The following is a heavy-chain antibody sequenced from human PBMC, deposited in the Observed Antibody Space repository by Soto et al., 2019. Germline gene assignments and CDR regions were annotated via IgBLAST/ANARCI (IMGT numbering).Heavy chain of an antibody. D-gene: IGHD6-6*01. CDR1: GFTFSTYA. CDR3: ARAEQLVYRYYYYGMDV. V-gene: IGHV3-30-3*01. J-gene: IGHJ6*02. CDR2: ISYDGSNE. Sequence: QVQLVESGGGVVQPGRSLRISCAASGFTFSTYAMHWVRQSPGKGLEWVAIISYDGSNEYYADSVKGRFSISRDNSKNTLYLQMNSLRAEDTAVYYCARAEQLVYRYYYYGMDVWGQGTTVTVSS.